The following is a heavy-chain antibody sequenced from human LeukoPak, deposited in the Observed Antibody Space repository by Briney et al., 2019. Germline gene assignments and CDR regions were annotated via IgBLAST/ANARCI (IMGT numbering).Heavy chain of an antibody. Sequence: PSETLSLTCTVSGGPISSTNYYWGWIRQPPGKGLEWIGSIYYSGSPTYNPSLKSRVTISVDTSKNQFSLKLTSVTATDTAVYFCGRHADHFGSRSYYSPFDCWGQGTRVTVSS. CDR2: IYYSGSP. CDR1: GGPISSTNYY. CDR3: GRHADHFGSRSYYSPFDC. J-gene: IGHJ4*02. V-gene: IGHV4-39*01. D-gene: IGHD3-10*01.